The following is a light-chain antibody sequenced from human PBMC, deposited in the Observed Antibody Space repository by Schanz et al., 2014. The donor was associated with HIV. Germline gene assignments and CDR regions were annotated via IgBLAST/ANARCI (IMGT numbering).Light chain of an antibody. J-gene: IGLJ3*02. V-gene: IGLV1-44*01. CDR2: NTY. Sequence: QSVLTQPPSASGTPGQRVTISCSGSSSSIKTNTVNWFQQLPGTAPKLLIYNTYHRPSGVPDRFSGSESGTSASLAISGLQSEDEVDYYCGTWDDSLNGWVFGGGTKVTVL. CDR1: SSSIKTNT. CDR3: GTWDDSLNGWV.